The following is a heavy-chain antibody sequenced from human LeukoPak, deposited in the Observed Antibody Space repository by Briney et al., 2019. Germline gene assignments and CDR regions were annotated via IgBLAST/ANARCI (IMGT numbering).Heavy chain of an antibody. V-gene: IGHV1-18*01. D-gene: IGHD2-15*01. CDR2: ISPYNGNT. CDR1: GYTFTNYG. Sequence: ASVKVSCKASGYTFTNYGISWVRQAPGQGLEWMGWISPYNGNTNYAQKFQGRVTMTTGTSTTTAYMELRSLRSDDTAVYYCARDLGIVVVAAAVRHYGLDVWGQGTTVTVSS. J-gene: IGHJ6*02. CDR3: ARDLGIVVVAAAVRHYGLDV.